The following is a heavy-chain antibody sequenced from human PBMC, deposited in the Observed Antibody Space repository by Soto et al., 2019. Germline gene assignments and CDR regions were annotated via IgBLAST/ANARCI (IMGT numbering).Heavy chain of an antibody. D-gene: IGHD6-13*01. V-gene: IGHV4-39*01. CDR2: IYYSGST. J-gene: IGHJ2*01. CDR1: GGSISSSSYY. CDR3: GRQGSRMSFHYWYFDL. Sequence: QLQLQESGPGLVKPSETLSLTCTVSGGSISSSSYYWGWIRQPPGKGLEWIGSIYYSGSTYYNPSLKSRVTITLDTAKNQFPLKLRSGAAADPGLDYCGRQGSRMSFHYWYFDLWGRGTLVTVSS.